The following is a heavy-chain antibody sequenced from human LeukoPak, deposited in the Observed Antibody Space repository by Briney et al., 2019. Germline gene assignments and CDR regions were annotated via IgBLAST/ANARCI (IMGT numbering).Heavy chain of an antibody. J-gene: IGHJ5*02. CDR1: GDSISSSSYY. D-gene: IGHD5-24*01. Sequence: SETLSLTCTVPGDSISSSSYYWGWIRQPPGKGLEYIGTIYYTGDAYYNPSLKGRVTISIDTSRKQFSLRLNSVTAADTAVYYCARDIRVGRDGYNNWFDPWGQGTLVTVSS. CDR3: ARDIRVGRDGYNNWFDP. V-gene: IGHV4-39*07. CDR2: IYYTGDA.